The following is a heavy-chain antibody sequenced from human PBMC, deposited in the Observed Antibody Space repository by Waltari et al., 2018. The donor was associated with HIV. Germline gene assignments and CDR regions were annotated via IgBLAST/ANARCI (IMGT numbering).Heavy chain of an antibody. CDR3: ARDPIMTPGNFYNGFDV. D-gene: IGHD2-15*01. Sequence: QVQLQESGPGLVKPSETLSLTCSVSGGSITNHYLSWIRQSPEKGLEWIGYIYFNGNTNYNSSLKSRVTMSADTSKNQISLKLTSVTAADSAKYYCARDPIMTPGNFYNGFDVWGRGTTVTVSS. CDR1: GGSITNHY. J-gene: IGHJ6*02. V-gene: IGHV4-59*11. CDR2: IYFNGNT.